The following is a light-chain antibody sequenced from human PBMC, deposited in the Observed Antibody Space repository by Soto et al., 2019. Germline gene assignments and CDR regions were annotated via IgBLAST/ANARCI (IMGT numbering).Light chain of an antibody. Sequence: DILMTQSPSTLSSSVGDRVTISCRASQSVSTRLAWYQQKPGQAPKLLIHKASTVATGLPSRFSGSGSGTVFPLTISRLHHDYVANYYCHHYHLYPCTFGGGTKVEIK. CDR3: HHYHLYPCT. CDR1: QSVSTR. V-gene: IGKV1-5*03. CDR2: KAS. J-gene: IGKJ4*01.